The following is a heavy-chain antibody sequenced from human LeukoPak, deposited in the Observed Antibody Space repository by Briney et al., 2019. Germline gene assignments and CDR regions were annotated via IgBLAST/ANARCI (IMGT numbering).Heavy chain of an antibody. V-gene: IGHV3-23*01. Sequence: PGGSLRLSCAASGFSFSSYGMSWFRQAPGKGLEWVSTINNRADETHYADSVMGRFTISRDNSKSTLALHMSNLRVEDTAVYSCERDPSEYEWLRGWYRDFWGQGSQVTVSS. J-gene: IGHJ4*02. CDR2: INNRADET. CDR1: GFSFSSYG. D-gene: IGHD6-19*01. CDR3: ERDPSEYEWLRGWYRDF.